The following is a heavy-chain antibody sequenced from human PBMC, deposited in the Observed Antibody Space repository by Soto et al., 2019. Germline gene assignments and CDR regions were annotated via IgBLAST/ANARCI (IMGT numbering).Heavy chain of an antibody. CDR3: AKDLYDGSFDY. J-gene: IGHJ4*02. CDR1: GFTFSDYA. Sequence: GGSLRLSCAASGFTFSDYAMSWVRQAPGKGLEWVSGISGSDGSTDYADSVKGRFTISRDNSKNTLYLQMNSLRAEDTAVYYCAKDLYDGSFDYWGQGPLVTVSS. CDR2: ISGSDGST. D-gene: IGHD5-12*01. V-gene: IGHV3-23*01.